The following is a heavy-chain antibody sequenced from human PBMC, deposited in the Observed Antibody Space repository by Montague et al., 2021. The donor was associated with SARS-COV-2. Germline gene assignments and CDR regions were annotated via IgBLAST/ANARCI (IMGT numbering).Heavy chain of an antibody. Sequence: SETLSLTCAVYGGSFSGYYWSWIRQPPGKGLEWIWEINHSGSTNYNPYLKSRVTISVDTSKNQFSLKLSSVTAADTAVDYCARGRTGTTFYYYYYYGMDVWGQGTTVTVSS. J-gene: IGHJ6*02. V-gene: IGHV4-34*01. D-gene: IGHD1-7*01. CDR3: ARGRTGTTFYYYYYYGMDV. CDR2: INHSGST. CDR1: GGSFSGYY.